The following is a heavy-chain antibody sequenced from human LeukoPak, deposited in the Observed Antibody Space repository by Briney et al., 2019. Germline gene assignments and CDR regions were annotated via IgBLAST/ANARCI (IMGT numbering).Heavy chain of an antibody. J-gene: IGHJ4*02. V-gene: IGHV1-2*02. CDR2: INPNSGGT. Sequence: ASVKVSCKASGYTFTGYYMHWVRQAPGQGLERMGWINPNSGGTNYAQKFQGRVTMTRDTSISTAYMELSRLRSDDTAVYYCARGSSRYDILTGLFDYWGQGTLATVSS. CDR3: ARGSSRYDILTGLFDY. CDR1: GYTFTGYY. D-gene: IGHD3-9*01.